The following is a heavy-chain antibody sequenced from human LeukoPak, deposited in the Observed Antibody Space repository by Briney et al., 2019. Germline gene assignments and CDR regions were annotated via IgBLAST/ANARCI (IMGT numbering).Heavy chain of an antibody. Sequence: PGGSLRLSCAASGFTFNSYGMHWVRQAPGKGLEWMAVVWYDGSNKYYADSVKGRFTISRDNSKNTLYLQMNSLRAEDTAVYYCAVGDYCSGGSCYPNYGMDVWGQGTTVTVSS. V-gene: IGHV3-33*01. CDR1: GFTFNSYG. J-gene: IGHJ6*02. CDR2: VWYDGSNK. D-gene: IGHD2-15*01. CDR3: AVGDYCSGGSCYPNYGMDV.